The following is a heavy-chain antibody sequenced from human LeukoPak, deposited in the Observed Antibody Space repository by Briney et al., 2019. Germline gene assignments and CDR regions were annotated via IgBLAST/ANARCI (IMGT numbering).Heavy chain of an antibody. Sequence: GGSLRLSCTASGFTFGDYAMSWFRQAPGKGLEWVGFIRSKAYGGTTECAASVKGRFSISRDDSKNIAYLQMNSLKTEDTALYYCTRAPMDSGSYCFDYWGQGTLVTVSS. CDR2: IRSKAYGGTT. D-gene: IGHD3-10*01. V-gene: IGHV3-49*03. CDR1: GFTFGDYA. J-gene: IGHJ4*02. CDR3: TRAPMDSGSYCFDY.